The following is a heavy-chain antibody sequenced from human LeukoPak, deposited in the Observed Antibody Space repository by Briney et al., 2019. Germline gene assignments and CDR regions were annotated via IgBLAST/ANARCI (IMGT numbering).Heavy chain of an antibody. CDR1: GYTFTGYY. J-gene: IGHJ5*02. Sequence: ASVKVSCKASGYTFTGYYVHWVRQAPGQGLEWMGWINPKSGGTNYAQKFQGRVTMTRDTSISTAYMDLSSLKSDDTAVYYCARPSSSSWYGFDPWGQGTLVTFSS. CDR3: ARPSSSSWYGFDP. CDR2: INPKSGGT. V-gene: IGHV1-2*02. D-gene: IGHD6-13*01.